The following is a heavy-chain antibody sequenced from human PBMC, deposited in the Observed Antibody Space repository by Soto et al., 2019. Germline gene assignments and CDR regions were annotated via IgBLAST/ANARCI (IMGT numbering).Heavy chain of an antibody. Sequence: GGSLRLSCAGSGLTLNDYTMSWVRQAPGKGLEWVASIRGSEDTTFYADSVRGRFTISRDDSKNTLSLQMNSLRAEDTALYYCAKPPVWKREHLSFWGQGTLVTVSS. CDR2: IRGSEDTT. V-gene: IGHV3-23*01. D-gene: IGHD3-16*01. CDR3: AKPPVWKREHLSF. J-gene: IGHJ4*02. CDR1: GLTLNDYT.